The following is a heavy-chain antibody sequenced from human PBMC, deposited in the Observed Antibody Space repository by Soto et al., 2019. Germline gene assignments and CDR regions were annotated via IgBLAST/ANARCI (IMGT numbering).Heavy chain of an antibody. CDR1: GYTFTSYA. CDR2: INAGNGNT. CDR3: ARGPGGPDGPGDY. D-gene: IGHD2-15*01. Sequence: QVQLVQSGAEVKKPGASVKVSCKASGYTFTSYAMHWVRQAPGQRLEWMGWINAGNGNTKYSQKFQGRVTITRDTSASTAYMELSSLRPEDTAVYYCARGPGGPDGPGDYWGQGTLVTVSP. V-gene: IGHV1-3*01. J-gene: IGHJ4*02.